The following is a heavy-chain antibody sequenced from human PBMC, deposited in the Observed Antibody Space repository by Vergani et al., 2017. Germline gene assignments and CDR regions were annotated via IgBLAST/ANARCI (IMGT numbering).Heavy chain of an antibody. CDR1: GFTFSNAW. J-gene: IGHJ5*01. CDR2: IKSDGSIT. V-gene: IGHV3-74*02. Sequence: EVQLVESGGGLVRPGGSLRLSCTVSGFTFSNAWMSWVRQGPGKGLVWVSRIKSDGSITNYADSVKGRFTISRDNAKNTLYLEMNSLRGDDTAIYYCVRARCSGPCFMSNWFDSWGQGTLVTVSS. CDR3: VRARCSGPCFMSNWFDS. D-gene: IGHD5-12*01.